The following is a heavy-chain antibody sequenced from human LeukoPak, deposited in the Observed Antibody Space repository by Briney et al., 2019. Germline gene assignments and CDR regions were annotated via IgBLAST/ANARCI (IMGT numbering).Heavy chain of an antibody. CDR2: IKQDGSEQ. V-gene: IGHV3-7*01. CDR1: GFSFSSYW. J-gene: IGHJ4*02. Sequence: PGGSLRLSCVGSGFSFSSYWMAWVRQAPGKGLEWVASIKQDGSEQRYVDSVKGRFTISRDNAKNSLFLQMNSLRAEDTAVYFCARDRWGYSYGGDWGQGTLVTVSS. D-gene: IGHD5-18*01. CDR3: ARDRWGYSYGGD.